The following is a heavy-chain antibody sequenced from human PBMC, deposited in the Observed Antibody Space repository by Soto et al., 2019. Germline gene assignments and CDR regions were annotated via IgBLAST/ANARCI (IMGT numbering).Heavy chain of an antibody. CDR2: IKSKTDGGTT. CDR1: GFTFSNAW. CDR3: TTGASMVRGVTSGCY. Sequence: GGSLRLSCAASGFTFSNAWMNWVRQAPGKGLEWVGRIKSKTDGGTTDYAAPVKGRFTISRDDSKNTLYLQMNSLKTEDTAVYYCTTGASMVRGVTSGCYWGQGTLVTVSS. V-gene: IGHV3-15*07. J-gene: IGHJ4*02. D-gene: IGHD3-10*01.